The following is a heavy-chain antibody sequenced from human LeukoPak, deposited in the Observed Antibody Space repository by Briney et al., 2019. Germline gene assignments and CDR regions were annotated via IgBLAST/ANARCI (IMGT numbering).Heavy chain of an antibody. V-gene: IGHV3-30*04. CDR2: ISYDGSNK. D-gene: IGHD1-26*01. CDR1: GSTFSSYA. Sequence: PGRSLRLSCAASGSTFSSYAMHWVRQAPGKGLGWVAVISYDGSNKYYADSVKGRFTISRDNSKNTLYLQMNSLRAEDTAVYYCVSGGSYCLDYWGQGTLVTVSS. CDR3: VSGGSYCLDY. J-gene: IGHJ4*02.